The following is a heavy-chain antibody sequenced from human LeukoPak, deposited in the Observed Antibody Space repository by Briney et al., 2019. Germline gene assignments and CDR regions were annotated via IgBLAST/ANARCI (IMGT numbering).Heavy chain of an antibody. CDR2: ISGSGGST. J-gene: IGHJ4*02. Sequence: GGSLRLSCAASGFTFSSYAMSWVRQAPGKGLEWVSAISGSGGSTYYADSVKGRFTISRDNSKNTLYLQMNSLRAEDAAVYYCAKAYYDFWSGGTDIFDYWGQGTLVTVSS. D-gene: IGHD3-3*01. V-gene: IGHV3-23*01. CDR3: AKAYYDFWSGGTDIFDY. CDR1: GFTFSSYA.